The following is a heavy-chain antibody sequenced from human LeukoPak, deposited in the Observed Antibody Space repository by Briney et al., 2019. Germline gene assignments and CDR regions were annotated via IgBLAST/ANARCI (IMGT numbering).Heavy chain of an antibody. CDR3: AKMEGSGELFSRTSGRGGFDY. Sequence: PGGSLRLSCAASGFTLDDYAMHCVRQAPGKGLEWVSGLSWYSGNIGYADSVKGRFTISRDNAKNSLYLQMNSLRAEDMALYYCAKMEGSGELFSRTSGRGGFDYWGQGTLVTVSS. J-gene: IGHJ4*02. CDR1: GFTLDDYA. D-gene: IGHD3-16*01. V-gene: IGHV3-9*03. CDR2: LSWYSGNI.